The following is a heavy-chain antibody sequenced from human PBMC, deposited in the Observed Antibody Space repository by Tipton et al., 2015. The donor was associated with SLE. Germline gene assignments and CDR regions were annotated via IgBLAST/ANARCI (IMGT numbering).Heavy chain of an antibody. CDR3: ARGTHFYGFFDS. J-gene: IGHJ4*02. D-gene: IGHD3-3*02. CDR1: GGSISSGRYY. CDR2: IYTSGST. Sequence: TLSLTCTVSGGSISSGRYYWSWIRQPAGKGLEWIGRIYTSGSTNYGSSFKSRVTMSLDMSRNQFSLKLNSMTAADTAVYFCARGTHFYGFFDSWGQGTLVTVSP. V-gene: IGHV4-61*02.